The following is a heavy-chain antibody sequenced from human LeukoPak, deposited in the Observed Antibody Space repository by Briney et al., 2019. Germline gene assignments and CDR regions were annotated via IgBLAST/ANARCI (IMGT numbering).Heavy chain of an antibody. CDR1: GGSISSSSCY. J-gene: IGHJ1*01. CDR3: ATYTVLGTRILEYFHH. V-gene: IGHV4-39*07. Sequence: SETLSLTCTVSGGSISSSSCYWGWIRQPPGKGLEWIGSIYYSGSTYYNPSLKSRVTISVDKSKNQFSLKLNSVTAADTAVYYCATYTVLGTRILEYFHHWGQGTLVTVSS. D-gene: IGHD3-16*01. CDR2: IYYSGST.